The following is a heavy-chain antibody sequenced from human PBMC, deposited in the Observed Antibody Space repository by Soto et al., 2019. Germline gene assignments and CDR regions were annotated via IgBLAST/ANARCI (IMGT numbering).Heavy chain of an antibody. D-gene: IGHD5-12*01. V-gene: IGHV4-30-4*01. CDR2: IYYSGST. J-gene: IGHJ4*02. CDR1: GGSISSGDYY. CDR3: AREKGYIAGPKNFDY. Sequence: TLSLTCTVSGGSISSGDYYWSWIRQPPGKGLEWIGYIYYSGSTYYNPSLKSRVTISVDTSKNQFSLKLSSVTAADTAVYYCAREKGYIAGPKNFDYWGQGTLVTVSS.